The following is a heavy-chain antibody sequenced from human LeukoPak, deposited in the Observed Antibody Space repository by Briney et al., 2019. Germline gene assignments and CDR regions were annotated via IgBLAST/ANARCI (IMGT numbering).Heavy chain of an antibody. V-gene: IGHV1-2*02. CDR1: GYTFTGYY. J-gene: IGHJ4*02. D-gene: IGHD3-22*01. Sequence: GASVKVSFKASGYTFTGYYMHCVRQGPGQGLEWMGWINPNSGGTNYVQTFQGRVTMTRETSISTAYMELSRLRSDDTAASHCARDNERYGESSGYYSVGDYWGQGTLVTVSS. CDR2: INPNSGGT. CDR3: ARDNERYGESSGYYSVGDY.